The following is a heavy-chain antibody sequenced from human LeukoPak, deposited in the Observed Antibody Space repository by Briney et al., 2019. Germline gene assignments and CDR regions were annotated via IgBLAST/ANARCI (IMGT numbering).Heavy chain of an antibody. V-gene: IGHV3-30-3*01. CDR3: AREGPYDSSGYYYNDVFDI. CDR2: ISYDGSNK. CDR1: GFTFSSYA. Sequence: SGGSLRLSCAASGFTFSSYAMHWVRQAPGKGLEWVAVISYDGSNKYYADSVKGRFTISRDNSKNTLYLQMNSLRAEDTAVYYCAREGPYDSSGYYYNDVFDIWGQGTMVTVSS. D-gene: IGHD3-22*01. J-gene: IGHJ3*02.